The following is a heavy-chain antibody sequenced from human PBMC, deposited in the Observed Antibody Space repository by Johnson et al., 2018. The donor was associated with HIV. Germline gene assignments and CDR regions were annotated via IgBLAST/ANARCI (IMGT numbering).Heavy chain of an antibody. Sequence: VQLVESGGGLVQPGGSLRLSCAASGFTFDDYAMHWVRQAAGKRLEWVSTIGTTGDTYYPGSVKGRFTISREFARNSLYLQMNSLRAGDTGVYYCARAHDYGCLSIWGQGTMVTVSS. D-gene: IGHD4-17*01. V-gene: IGHV3-13*01. CDR3: ARAHDYGCLSI. CDR2: IGTTGDT. J-gene: IGHJ3*02. CDR1: GFTFDDYA.